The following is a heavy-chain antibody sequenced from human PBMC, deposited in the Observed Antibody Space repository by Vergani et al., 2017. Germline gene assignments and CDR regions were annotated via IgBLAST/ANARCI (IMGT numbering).Heavy chain of an antibody. Sequence: VQLVQSGAEVKKPGATVKISCKVSGYTFTDYYMHWLQQAPGKGLKWMGLVDPEDGETIYAEKFQGRVTITAATSTDTAYMELSSLRSEDTAVYYCATGSGSPTGYYYYGMDVWGQGTTVTVSS. CDR1: GYTFTDYY. D-gene: IGHD1-26*01. J-gene: IGHJ6*02. V-gene: IGHV1-69-2*01. CDR2: VDPEDGET. CDR3: ATGSGSPTGYYYYGMDV.